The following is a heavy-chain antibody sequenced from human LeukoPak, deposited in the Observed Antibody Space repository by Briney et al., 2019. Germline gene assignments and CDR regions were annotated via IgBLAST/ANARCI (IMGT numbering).Heavy chain of an antibody. Sequence: SETLSLTCTVSGGSISNSRHYWGWIRQPPGKGLEWIGSISYSGTTYSNPSLKSRVAMSLDTSKNQFSLRLRSVTSADTAMYYCARVDRHLGIRHFFDYWGQGTLVTVSS. CDR2: ISYSGTT. CDR1: GGSISNSRHY. D-gene: IGHD7-27*01. CDR3: ARVDRHLGIRHFFDY. V-gene: IGHV4-39*07. J-gene: IGHJ4*02.